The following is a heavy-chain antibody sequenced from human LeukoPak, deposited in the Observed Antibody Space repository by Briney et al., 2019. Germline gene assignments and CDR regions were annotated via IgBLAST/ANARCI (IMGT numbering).Heavy chain of an antibody. CDR2: ISAYNGNT. CDR1: GYTFTSYG. V-gene: IGHV1-18*01. J-gene: IGHJ4*02. D-gene: IGHD3-22*01. CDR3: ARGARSSGYYSLDY. Sequence: ASVKVSCKASGYTFTSYGISWVRQAPGQGLEWMGWISAYNGNTNYAQKLQGRVTMTTDTSTSTAYMELSSLRSEDTAVYYCARGARSSGYYSLDYWGQGTLVTVSS.